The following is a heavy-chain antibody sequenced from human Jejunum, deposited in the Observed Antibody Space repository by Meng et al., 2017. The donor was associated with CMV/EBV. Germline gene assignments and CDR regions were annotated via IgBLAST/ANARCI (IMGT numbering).Heavy chain of an antibody. V-gene: IGHV2-5*02. J-gene: IGHJ4*02. Sequence: CTLSVFSLRTSGVGVCWSRQSPGKALEWLALIYWDDDKRYRPSLKSRLTITKDTSKSQVVLTMTNMDPVDTATYYCTHRRGSLAPLDWGQGTLVTVSS. CDR3: THRRGSLAPLD. CDR1: VFSLRTSGVG. D-gene: IGHD1-1*01. CDR2: IYWDDDK.